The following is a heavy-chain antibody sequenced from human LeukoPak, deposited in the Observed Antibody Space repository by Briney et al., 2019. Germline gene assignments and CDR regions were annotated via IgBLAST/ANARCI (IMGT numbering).Heavy chain of an antibody. D-gene: IGHD5-12*01. J-gene: IGHJ4*02. Sequence: PGGSLRLSCAASGFTVSSNYMSWVRQAPGKGLEWVSVIYSGGSTYYADSVKGRFTISRDNSKNTLYLQMNSLRAEDTAVYYCARGWRVTSGYYYFDYWGQGTLVTVSS. CDR2: IYSGGST. CDR3: ARGWRVTSGYYYFDY. CDR1: GFTVSSNY. V-gene: IGHV3-66*01.